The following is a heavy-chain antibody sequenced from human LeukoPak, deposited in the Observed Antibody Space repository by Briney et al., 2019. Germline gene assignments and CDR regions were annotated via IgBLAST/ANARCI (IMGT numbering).Heavy chain of an antibody. CDR1: GYTFTSYG. D-gene: IGHD4-17*01. CDR2: ISAYNGNT. CDR3: ARGSYGDAYYYGMDV. J-gene: IGHJ6*02. V-gene: IGHV1-18*01. Sequence: ASMKVSCKASGYTFTSYGISWVRQAPGQGLEWMGWISAYNGNTNYAQKLQGRVTMTTDTSTSTAYMELRSLRSDDTAVYYCARGSYGDAYYYGMDVWGQGTTVTVSS.